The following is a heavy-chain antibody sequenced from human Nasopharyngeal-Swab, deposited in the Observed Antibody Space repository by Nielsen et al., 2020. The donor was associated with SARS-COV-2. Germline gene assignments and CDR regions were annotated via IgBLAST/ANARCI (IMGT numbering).Heavy chain of an antibody. CDR2: ISYDGSNK. CDR1: GFTFSSYA. V-gene: IGHV3-30*04. Sequence: GESLKISCAASGFTFSSYATHWVRQAPGKGLEWVAVISYDGSNKYYADSVKGRFTISRDNSKNTLYLQMNSLRAEDTAVYYCARGETRRDGYKNLYYYYYGMDVWGQGTTVTVSS. J-gene: IGHJ6*02. D-gene: IGHD5-24*01. CDR3: ARGETRRDGYKNLYYYYYGMDV.